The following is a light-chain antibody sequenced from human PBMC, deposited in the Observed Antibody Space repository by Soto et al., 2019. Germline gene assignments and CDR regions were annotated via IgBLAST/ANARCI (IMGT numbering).Light chain of an antibody. CDR1: SSDVGSYDH. J-gene: IGLJ1*01. CDR2: AVS. Sequence: QSALTQPASVSGSHGQSITISCSGTSSDVGSYDHVAWYQQFPGKTPKLMIYAVSNRPSGVSNRFSGSKSGNTASLTISGLQAEDEADYYCISYTGSSTSYVFGTGTKVTVL. CDR3: ISYTGSSTSYV. V-gene: IGLV2-14*01.